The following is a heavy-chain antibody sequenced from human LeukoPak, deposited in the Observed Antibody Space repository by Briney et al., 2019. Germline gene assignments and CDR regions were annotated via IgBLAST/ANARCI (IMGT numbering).Heavy chain of an antibody. J-gene: IGHJ4*02. CDR2: MNPNSGNT. Sequence: ASVKVSCKASGYTFTSYDINWVRQATGQGLEWMGWMNPNSGNTGYAQKFQGRVTMTRDTSISTAYMELSRLRSDDTAVYYCARSSRLWFNDGRADKNWGQGTLVTVSS. D-gene: IGHD1-26*01. CDR1: GYTFTSYD. V-gene: IGHV1-8*01. CDR3: ARSSRLWFNDGRADKN.